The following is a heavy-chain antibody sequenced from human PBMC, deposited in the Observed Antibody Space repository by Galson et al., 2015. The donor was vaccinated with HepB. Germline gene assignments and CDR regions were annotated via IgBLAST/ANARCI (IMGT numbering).Heavy chain of an antibody. Sequence: SLRLSCAASGFTFSSYWMHWVRQAPGKGLEWVANIKQDGSETYYVDSVKGRFTISRDNAKNSLYLQMHRLRDDDTAVYYCAREGYGASSDYWGQGTLVTVSS. CDR3: AREGYGASSDY. V-gene: IGHV3-7*03. D-gene: IGHD6-13*01. J-gene: IGHJ4*02. CDR2: IKQDGSET. CDR1: GFTFSSYW.